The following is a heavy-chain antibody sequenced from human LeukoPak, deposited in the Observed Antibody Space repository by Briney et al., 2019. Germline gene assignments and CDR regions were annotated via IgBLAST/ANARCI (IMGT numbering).Heavy chain of an antibody. D-gene: IGHD3-22*01. CDR3: AKDLGLHYYDSSGED. Sequence: GGSLRLSCAASGFTFSSYAMSWVRQAPGMGLEWVSAISGSGGSTYYADSVKGRFTISRDNSKNTLYLQMNSLRAEDTAVYYCAKDLGLHYYDSSGEDWGQGTLVTVSS. CDR2: ISGSGGST. V-gene: IGHV3-23*01. CDR1: GFTFSSYA. J-gene: IGHJ4*02.